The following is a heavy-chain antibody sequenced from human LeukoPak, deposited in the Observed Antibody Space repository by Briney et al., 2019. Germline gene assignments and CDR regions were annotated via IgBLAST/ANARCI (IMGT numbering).Heavy chain of an antibody. CDR1: GYHFPNYW. V-gene: IGHV5-51*01. CDR2: IYPSDSDT. CDR3: ARLSDYSNYNYYMDV. D-gene: IGHD4-11*01. J-gene: IGHJ6*03. Sequence: GESLQISCEGSGYHFPNYWIAWVRQMPGKGLESMGVIYPSDSDTRYSPSFQGQVTISADKSVNTAYLQWSSLKASDTAMYYCARLSDYSNYNYYMDVWGKGTTVTVS.